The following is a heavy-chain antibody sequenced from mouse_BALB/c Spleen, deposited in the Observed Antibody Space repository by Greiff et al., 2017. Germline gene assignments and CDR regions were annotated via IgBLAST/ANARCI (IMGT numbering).Heavy chain of an antibody. CDR3: AGYRYDAYAMDY. CDR1: GDSITSGY. CDR2: ISYSGST. V-gene: IGHV3-8*02. Sequence: EVKLVESGPSLVKPSQTLSLTCSVTGDSITSGYWNWIRKFPGNKLEYMGYISYSGSTYYNPSLKSRISITRDTSKNQYYLQLNSVTTEDTATYYCAGYRYDAYAMDYWGQGTSVTVSS. D-gene: IGHD2-14*01. J-gene: IGHJ4*01.